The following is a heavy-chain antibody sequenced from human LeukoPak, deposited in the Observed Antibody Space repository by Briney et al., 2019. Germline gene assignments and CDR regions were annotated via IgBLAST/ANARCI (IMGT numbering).Heavy chain of an antibody. CDR1: GGSFSGNY. CDR2: INHSGST. Sequence: SETLSLTCVVNGGSFSGNYWSWIRQPPGKGLEWIGEINHSGSTNYNPSLKSRVTISVDTSKNQFSLKLSSVTAADTAVYYCARDGGSQTNYYYYGMDVWGKGTTVTVSS. J-gene: IGHJ6*04. V-gene: IGHV4-34*01. D-gene: IGHD2-15*01. CDR3: ARDGGSQTNYYYYGMDV.